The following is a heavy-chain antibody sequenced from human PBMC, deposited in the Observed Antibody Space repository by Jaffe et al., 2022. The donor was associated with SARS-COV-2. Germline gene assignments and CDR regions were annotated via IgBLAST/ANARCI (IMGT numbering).Heavy chain of an antibody. V-gene: IGHV3-23*04. D-gene: IGHD2-8*01. CDR3: AKGGDSYSTIYTFYFDY. CDR2: ISGSGGST. J-gene: IGHJ4*02. Sequence: EVQLVESGGGLVQPGGSLRLSCAASGFTFSSYAMSWVRQAPGKGLEWVSAISGSGGSTYYVDSVRGRFTISRDNSKNTLFLQMNSLRVEDTAVYYCAKGGDSYSTIYTFYFDYWGQGALITVSS. CDR1: GFTFSSYA.